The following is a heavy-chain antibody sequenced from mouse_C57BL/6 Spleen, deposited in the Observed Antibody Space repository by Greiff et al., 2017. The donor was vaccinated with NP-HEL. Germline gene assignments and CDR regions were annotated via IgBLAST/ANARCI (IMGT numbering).Heavy chain of an antibody. CDR2: IHPNSGST. CDR1: GYTFTSYW. CDR3: ARWGRRTTFDY. D-gene: IGHD1-2*01. Sequence: QVQLQQSGAELVKPGASVKLSCKASGYTFTSYWMHWVKQRPGQGLEWIGMIHPNSGSTNYNEKFKSKATLTVDKSSSTAYMQLSSLTSEDSAVYYCARWGRRTTFDYWGQGTTLTVSS. V-gene: IGHV1-64*01. J-gene: IGHJ2*01.